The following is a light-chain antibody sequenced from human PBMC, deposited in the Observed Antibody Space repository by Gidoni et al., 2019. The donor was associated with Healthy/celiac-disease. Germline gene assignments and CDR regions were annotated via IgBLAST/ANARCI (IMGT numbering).Light chain of an antibody. CDR3: QQYDNHRT. V-gene: IGKV1-33*01. J-gene: IGKJ1*01. Sequence: IQMTQSPSSLSASVGDRVTITCQASQDISNYLNWYQQKPGKAPKLLIYDASNLETGVPSRFSGSGSGTDFTFTISSLQPEDIATYYCQQYDNHRTFGQXTKVEIK. CDR1: QDISNY. CDR2: DAS.